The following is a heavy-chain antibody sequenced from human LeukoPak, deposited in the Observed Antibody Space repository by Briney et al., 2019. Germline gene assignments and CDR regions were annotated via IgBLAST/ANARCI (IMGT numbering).Heavy chain of an antibody. CDR3: AASSIAALFDY. CDR1: GFTFSSYA. V-gene: IGHV3-21*06. D-gene: IGHD6-6*01. Sequence: PGGSLRLSCAASGFTFSSYAMNWVRLAPGKGLEWVSSITSSSSHVYYADSLKGRFTISRDNAKDSLYLQMNSLRAEDTAVYYCAASSIAALFDYWGQGTLVTVSS. J-gene: IGHJ4*02. CDR2: ITSSSSHV.